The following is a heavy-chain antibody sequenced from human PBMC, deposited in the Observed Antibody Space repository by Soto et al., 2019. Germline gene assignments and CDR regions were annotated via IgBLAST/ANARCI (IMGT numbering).Heavy chain of an antibody. D-gene: IGHD3-16*01. J-gene: IGHJ6*02. CDR1: GFTFSSYG. CDR3: ARDLPPMTWGDYYYGMDV. CDR2: IWYDGSNK. Sequence: PGGSLRLSFAASGFTFSSYGMHWVRQAPGKGLEWVAVIWYDGSNKYYAYSVKGRFTISRDNSKNTLYLQMNSLRAEDTAVYYCARDLPPMTWGDYYYGMDVWGQGTTVTVSS. V-gene: IGHV3-33*01.